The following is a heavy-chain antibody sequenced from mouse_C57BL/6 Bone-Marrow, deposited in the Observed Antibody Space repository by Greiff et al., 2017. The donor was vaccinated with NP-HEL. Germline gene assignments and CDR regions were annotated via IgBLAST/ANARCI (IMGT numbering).Heavy chain of an antibody. CDR3: AREAITTVVATPDY. Sequence: VQLQQPGAELVRPGTSVKLSCKASGYTFTSYWMHWVKQRPGQGLEWIGVIDPSDSYTNYNQKFKGKATLTVDTSSSTAYMQLSSLTSEDSAVYYCAREAITTVVATPDYWGQGTTLTVSS. CDR2: IDPSDSYT. J-gene: IGHJ2*01. D-gene: IGHD1-1*01. V-gene: IGHV1-59*01. CDR1: GYTFTSYW.